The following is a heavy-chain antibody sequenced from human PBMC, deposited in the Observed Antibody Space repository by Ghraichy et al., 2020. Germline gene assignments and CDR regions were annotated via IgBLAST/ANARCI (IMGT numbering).Heavy chain of an antibody. CDR3: ARGSKVVRFYYYDGMDV. CDR1: GFTFSSYC. CDR2: ITSSSRSK. D-gene: IGHD4-23*01. V-gene: IGHV3-48*02. Sequence: GGSLRLSCVGSGFTFSSYCMNWVRQSPGKGLEWVSYITSSSRSKFYADSVKGRFTISRDNAQNSLSLQMNSLRDEDTAVYYCARGSKVVRFYYYDGMDVWGQGTTVTVSS. J-gene: IGHJ6*02.